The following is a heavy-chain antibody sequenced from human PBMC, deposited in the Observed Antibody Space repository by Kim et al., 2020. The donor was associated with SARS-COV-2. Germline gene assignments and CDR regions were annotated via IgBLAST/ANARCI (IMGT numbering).Heavy chain of an antibody. CDR2: VSYSGNT. D-gene: IGHD2-21*01. Sequence: SETLSLTCSVSGASITTTSYFWGWVRQPPGKGLEWIGSVSYSGNTYYNPALKSRVTISLDKYKNDFSLNLTSVTAAATALYYCASRIASYNYYGFDVW. V-gene: IGHV4-39*07. CDR3: ASRIASYNYYGFDV. J-gene: IGHJ6*01. CDR1: GASITTTSYF.